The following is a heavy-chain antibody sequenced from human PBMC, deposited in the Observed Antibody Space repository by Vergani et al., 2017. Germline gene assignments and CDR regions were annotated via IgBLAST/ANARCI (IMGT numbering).Heavy chain of an antibody. CDR1: GYIFTSHY. CDR3: TNSYDSSGFRDSFDI. J-gene: IGHJ3*02. V-gene: IGHV1-46*03. D-gene: IGHD3-22*01. Sequence: QVQLVQSGAEVKRPGASVKVSCRAIGYIFTSHYIHWVRQAPGQGLEWMGIMNPSGGSTSYAQKFQGRVTMTRDTSTTTVYMELSSLRSEDTAVYYCTNSYDSSGFRDSFDIWGQGTMVTVSS. CDR2: MNPSGGST.